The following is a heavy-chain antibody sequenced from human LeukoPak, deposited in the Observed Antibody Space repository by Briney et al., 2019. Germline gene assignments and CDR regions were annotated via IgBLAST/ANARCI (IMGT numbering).Heavy chain of an antibody. CDR3: AGYGDYENAFDI. Sequence: SETLSLTCTVSGGSISSHYWSWIRQPPGKGLEWIGYIYYTGNTNYNPSLKSRVTISLDTSKTQFSLKLSSVTAADTAVYYCAGYGDYENAFDIWGQGTMVTVSS. J-gene: IGHJ3*02. D-gene: IGHD4-17*01. CDR2: IYYTGNT. CDR1: GGSISSHY. V-gene: IGHV4-59*11.